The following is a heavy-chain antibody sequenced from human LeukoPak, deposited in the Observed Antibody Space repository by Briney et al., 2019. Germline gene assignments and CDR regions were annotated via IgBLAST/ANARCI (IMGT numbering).Heavy chain of an antibody. CDR2: ISSSSSTI. V-gene: IGHV3-48*01. CDR1: GFTFSSYS. Sequence: PGGSLRLSCAASGFTFSSYSMNWVRQAPGKGLEWVSYISSSSSTIYYADSVKGRFTISRDNSKNTLYLQMNSLRAEDTAMYYCARWGELSSYNYYGMDVWGQGTTVTVSS. CDR3: ARWGELSSYNYYGMDV. J-gene: IGHJ6*02. D-gene: IGHD3-16*02.